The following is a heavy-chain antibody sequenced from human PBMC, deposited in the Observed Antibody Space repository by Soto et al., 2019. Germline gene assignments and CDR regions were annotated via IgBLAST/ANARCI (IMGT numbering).Heavy chain of an antibody. Sequence: ASVKVYCKASGYTFTSYAMHWVRQAPGKRLKWMGWINAGNGNTKYSQKFQGRVTITRDTSASTAYMELSSLRSEDTAVYYCARAPRDYDFWSGYYGDDAFDIWGQGTMVTVSS. V-gene: IGHV1-3*01. CDR1: GYTFTSYA. J-gene: IGHJ3*02. D-gene: IGHD3-3*01. CDR2: INAGNGNT. CDR3: ARAPRDYDFWSGYYGDDAFDI.